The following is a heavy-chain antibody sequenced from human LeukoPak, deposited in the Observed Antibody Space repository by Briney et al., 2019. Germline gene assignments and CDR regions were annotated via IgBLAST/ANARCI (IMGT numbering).Heavy chain of an antibody. CDR1: GFIFSAYG. Sequence: GGSLRLSCAASGFIFSAYGMHWVRQAPGKGLEWVAFIRHDGSTRYYADSVKGRLTISRDNSKNTLYLGMNSLRAEDTAVYYCAKDQIGDCGGTHCHTHFDYWGRGTLVTVSS. D-gene: IGHD2-21*01. J-gene: IGHJ4*02. V-gene: IGHV3-30*02. CDR2: IRHDGSTR. CDR3: AKDQIGDCGGTHCHTHFDY.